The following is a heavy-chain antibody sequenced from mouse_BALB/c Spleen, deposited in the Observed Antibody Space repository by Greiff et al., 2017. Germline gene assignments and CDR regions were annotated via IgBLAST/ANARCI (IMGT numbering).Heavy chain of an antibody. Sequence: EVQLVESGPGLVKPSQSLSLTCTVTGYSITSDYAWNWIRQFPGNKLEWMGYISYSGSTSYNPSLKSRISITRDTSKNQFFLQLNSVTTEDTATYYCAYGNFYYAMDYWGQGTSVTVSS. CDR3: AYGNFYYAMDY. D-gene: IGHD2-10*02. J-gene: IGHJ4*01. CDR1: GYSITSDYA. CDR2: ISYSGST. V-gene: IGHV3-2*02.